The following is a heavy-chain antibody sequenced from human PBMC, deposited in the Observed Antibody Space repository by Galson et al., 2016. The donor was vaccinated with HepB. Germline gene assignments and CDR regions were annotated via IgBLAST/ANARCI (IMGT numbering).Heavy chain of an antibody. CDR3: AREDGAYCGGDCYYYYGMDV. CDR1: GGTFSSYA. D-gene: IGHD2-21*01. J-gene: IGHJ6*02. Sequence: SVKVSCKASGGTFSSYAISWVRQAPGQGLEWMGGIIPIFGTANYAQKFQGRVTITADESTSTAYMELSSLRSEDTAVYYCAREDGAYCGGDCYYYYGMDVWGQWTTVTVSS. V-gene: IGHV1-69*13. CDR2: IIPIFGTA.